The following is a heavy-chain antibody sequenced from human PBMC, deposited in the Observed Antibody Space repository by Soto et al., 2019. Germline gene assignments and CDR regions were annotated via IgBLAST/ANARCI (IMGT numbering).Heavy chain of an antibody. V-gene: IGHV3-11*06. Sequence: WGSLGVSCASSGFTFSDYYMSWIRQAPGKGLDPLSYISSSSSYTNYADSVKGRFTISIDNAKNSLYLQMNSLRAEDTAVYYCARDRFLYYDFWSGYDNYYYYGMDVWGQGTTVTVSS. CDR3: ARDRFLYYDFWSGYDNYYYYGMDV. D-gene: IGHD3-3*01. CDR1: GFTFSDYY. CDR2: ISSSSSYT. J-gene: IGHJ6*02.